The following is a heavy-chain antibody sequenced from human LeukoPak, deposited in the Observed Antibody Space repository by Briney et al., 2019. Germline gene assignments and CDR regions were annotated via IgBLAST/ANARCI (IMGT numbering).Heavy chain of an antibody. V-gene: IGHV3-7*01. J-gene: IGHJ4*02. CDR1: GFTVSSNY. Sequence: GGSLRLSCAASGFTVSSNYMSWVRQAPEKGLEWVAKIKPDGSEIYHVDSVQGRFTISRDNAKNSLYLQMNSLRAEDTAVYYCATSRFYLESWGQGTLVTVSS. CDR3: ATSRFYLES. CDR2: IKPDGSEI.